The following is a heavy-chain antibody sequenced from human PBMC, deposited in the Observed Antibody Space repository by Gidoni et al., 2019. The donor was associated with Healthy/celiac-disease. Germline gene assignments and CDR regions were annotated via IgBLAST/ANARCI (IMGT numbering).Heavy chain of an antibody. CDR1: GFSFSSCA. D-gene: IGHD2-21*02. J-gene: IGHJ4*02. CDR3: AKDLAVVVTAMTPFDY. Sequence: VQLVESGGGLVQHGGSLRLSCPASGFSFSSCAMSWVRQAPGKGLELVSAISGSGGSTYYADTVKGRFTIARDNSKNTLYLQMNSLRAEDTAVYYCAKDLAVVVTAMTPFDYWGQGTLVTVSS. V-gene: IGHV3-23*04. CDR2: ISGSGGST.